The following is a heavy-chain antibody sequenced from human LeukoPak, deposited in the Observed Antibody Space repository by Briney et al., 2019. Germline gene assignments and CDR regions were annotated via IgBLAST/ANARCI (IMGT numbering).Heavy chain of an antibody. Sequence: PGGSLRLSCAASGFTVSPYYMNWVRQAPGKGLEWVSSISSSSSYIYNADSVKGRFTISRDNAKKSLYLQMNSLRADDTAVYYCARSLRVRGVPDYMDVWGKGTTVIISS. CDR2: ISSSSSYI. J-gene: IGHJ6*03. D-gene: IGHD3-10*01. CDR1: GFTVSPYY. V-gene: IGHV3-21*04. CDR3: ARSLRVRGVPDYMDV.